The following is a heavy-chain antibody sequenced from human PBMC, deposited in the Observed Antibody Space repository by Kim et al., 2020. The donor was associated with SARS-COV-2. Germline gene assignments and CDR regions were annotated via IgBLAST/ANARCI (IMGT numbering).Heavy chain of an antibody. CDR1: GFTFDDYA. V-gene: IGHV3-9*01. D-gene: IGHD3-22*01. CDR3: AKTYYGSGSGYRRAFDI. Sequence: GGSLRLSCAASGFTFDDYAMHWVRQAPGKGLEWVSGISWNSGSIGYADSVKGRFTISRDNAKNSLYLQMNSLRAEDTALYYCAKTYYGSGSGYRRAFDIWGQGTMVTVSS. J-gene: IGHJ3*02. CDR2: ISWNSGSI.